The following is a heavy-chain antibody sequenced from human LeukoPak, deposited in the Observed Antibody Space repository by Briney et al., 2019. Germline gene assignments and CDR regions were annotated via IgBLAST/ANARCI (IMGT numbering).Heavy chain of an antibody. CDR3: ARDYCSTTSCYGFSYYYGMDV. J-gene: IGHJ6*02. CDR1: GFTFSSYE. D-gene: IGHD2-2*01. CDR2: ISSSGSTI. Sequence: GGFLRLSCAASGFTFSSYEMNWVRQAPGKGLEWVSYISSSGSTIYYADSVKGRFTISRDNAKSSLYLQMSSLRAEDTAVYYCARDYCSTTSCYGFSYYYGMDVWGQGTTVTVSS. V-gene: IGHV3-48*03.